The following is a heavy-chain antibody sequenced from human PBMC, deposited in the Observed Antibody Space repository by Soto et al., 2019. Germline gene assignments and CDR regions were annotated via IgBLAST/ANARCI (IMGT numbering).Heavy chain of an antibody. V-gene: IGHV4-59*08. J-gene: IGHJ4*02. CDR1: GGSISNYY. CDR2: IYYSGST. Sequence: SETLSLTCIVSGGSISNYYWSWIRQPPGKGLEWIGYIYYSGSTNYNPSLTSRFTISVDTSKNQFSLKLSSVTAADTAVYYCARHRYSYGVYYFDYWGQGTLVTVSS. CDR3: ARHRYSYGVYYFDY. D-gene: IGHD5-18*01.